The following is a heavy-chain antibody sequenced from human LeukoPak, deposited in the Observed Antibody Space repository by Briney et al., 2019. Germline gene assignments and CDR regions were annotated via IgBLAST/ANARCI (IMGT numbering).Heavy chain of an antibody. CDR3: AKDQGNWNSEYYFDY. Sequence: PGGSLRLSCAASGFTFSSYGMHWVRQAPGKGLEWEAFIRYDGSNKYYADSVKGRFTISRDNSKNTLYLQMNSLRAEDTAVYYCAKDQGNWNSEYYFDYWGPGTLVTVSS. D-gene: IGHD1-7*01. V-gene: IGHV3-30*02. J-gene: IGHJ4*02. CDR2: IRYDGSNK. CDR1: GFTFSSYG.